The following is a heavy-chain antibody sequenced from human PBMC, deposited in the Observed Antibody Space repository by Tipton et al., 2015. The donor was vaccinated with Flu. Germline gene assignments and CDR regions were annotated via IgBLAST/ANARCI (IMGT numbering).Heavy chain of an antibody. D-gene: IGHD7-27*01. V-gene: IGHV4-59*12. CDR1: GGTMRSSY. Sequence: TLSLTCTVTGGTMRSSYWSWIRQPPGTGLQWLGYVYYSGTTKYHPSLESRAAISLDTSNNRFSLRLSSVTAADTAVYYCARDPHKLGGESDAFDIWGQGTMVTVSS. CDR3: ARDPHKLGGESDAFDI. J-gene: IGHJ3*02. CDR2: VYYSGTT.